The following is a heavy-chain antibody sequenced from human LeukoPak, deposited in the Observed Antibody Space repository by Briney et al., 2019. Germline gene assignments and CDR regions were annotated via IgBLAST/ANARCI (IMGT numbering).Heavy chain of an antibody. D-gene: IGHD2-15*01. J-gene: IGHJ4*02. Sequence: SQTLSLTCTVSGGSISSGGYYWSWIRQPPGKGLEWIGYIYYTGDTNHNPSPKSRVTISIDTSKNQLSLTLHSVTAADTAVYYCARHPFATPFDYWGQGILVTVSS. V-gene: IGHV4-61*08. CDR1: GGSISSGGYY. CDR3: ARHPFATPFDY. CDR2: IYYTGDT.